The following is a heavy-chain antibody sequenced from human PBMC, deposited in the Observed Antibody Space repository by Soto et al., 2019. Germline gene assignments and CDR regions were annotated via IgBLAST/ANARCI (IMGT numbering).Heavy chain of an antibody. CDR1: GGSFSGYY. V-gene: IGHV4-34*01. CDR3: ARGKLGHMITFGGAYTPPFAGPHFDY. Sequence: PSETLSLTCAVYGGSFSGYYWSWIRQPPGKGLEWIGEINHSGSTNYNPSLKRRVTISVDTSKNQFSLKLSSVTAADTAVYYCARGKLGHMITFGGAYTPPFAGPHFDYWGQGTLVTVSS. J-gene: IGHJ4*02. D-gene: IGHD3-16*01. CDR2: INHSGST.